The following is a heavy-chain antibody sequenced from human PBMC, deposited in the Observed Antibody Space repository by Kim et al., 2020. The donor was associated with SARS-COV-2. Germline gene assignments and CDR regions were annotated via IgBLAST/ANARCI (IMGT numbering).Heavy chain of an antibody. J-gene: IGHJ4*02. D-gene: IGHD4-17*01. Sequence: CYAESVKGRFTSYRDNSKNTVYLQMNRLRAEETAVYYCAKSTVTTVGVDYWGRGTLVTVSS. V-gene: IGHV3-33*06. CDR3: AKSTVTTVGVDY.